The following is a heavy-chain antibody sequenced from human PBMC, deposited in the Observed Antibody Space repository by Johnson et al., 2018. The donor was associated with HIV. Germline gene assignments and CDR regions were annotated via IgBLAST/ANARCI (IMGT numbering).Heavy chain of an antibody. CDR1: QFTFSSYY. Sequence: VQLVESGGGLAEPAWSPRLSCAASQFTFSSYYMNCVRQAPGKGLEWVSVIFSGGSTYYADSVKGRFTISRDNSKNTLHLQMNSLRVEDTAVYYCARACRDGYTCDAFDIWGQGTMVTVSS. J-gene: IGHJ3*02. CDR3: ARACRDGYTCDAFDI. D-gene: IGHD5-24*01. V-gene: IGHV3-66*01. CDR2: IFSGGST.